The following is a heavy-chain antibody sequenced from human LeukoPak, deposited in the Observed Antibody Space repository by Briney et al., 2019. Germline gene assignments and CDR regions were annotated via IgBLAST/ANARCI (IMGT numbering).Heavy chain of an antibody. J-gene: IGHJ4*02. CDR3: VAYYDILTGYKY. D-gene: IGHD3-9*01. CDR1: GFTLSTYY. CDR2: IYSGGST. Sequence: GGSLRFSCAVSGFTLSTYYMSWVRQVPGKGLGWVSVIYSGGSTYYTDSVKGRFTISRDNSKNTLYLQMNSLRAEDTAVYYCVAYYDILTGYKYWGQGTLVTVSS. V-gene: IGHV3-66*01.